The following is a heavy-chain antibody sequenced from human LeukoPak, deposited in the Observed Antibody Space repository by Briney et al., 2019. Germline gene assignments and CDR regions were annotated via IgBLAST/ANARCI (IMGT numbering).Heavy chain of an antibody. Sequence: GGSLRLSCAPSGFTVSSNYMSWVRQAPGKGLGWDSFIYSVGSTYYADSVKGRFTITRDNSKNTMYLQMNSLRAEDTAVYYCASMLNFDAFDIWGQGTMVTVSS. CDR3: ASMLNFDAFDI. D-gene: IGHD3-16*01. J-gene: IGHJ3*02. CDR2: IYSVGST. CDR1: GFTVSSNY. V-gene: IGHV3-66*01.